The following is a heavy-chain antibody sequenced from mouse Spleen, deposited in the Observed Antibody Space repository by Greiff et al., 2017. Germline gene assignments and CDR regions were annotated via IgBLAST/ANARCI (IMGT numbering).Heavy chain of an antibody. Sequence: VQLQQSGPELVKPGASVKISCKASGYSFTGYYMNWVKQSPEKSLEWIGEINPSTGGTTYNQKFKAKATLTVDKSSSTAYMQLKSLTSEDSAVYYCARGIYYYGSSYGYWGQGTTLTVSS. CDR1: GYSFTGYY. V-gene: IGHV1-42*01. CDR3: ARGIYYYGSSYGY. CDR2: INPSTGGT. J-gene: IGHJ2*01. D-gene: IGHD1-1*01.